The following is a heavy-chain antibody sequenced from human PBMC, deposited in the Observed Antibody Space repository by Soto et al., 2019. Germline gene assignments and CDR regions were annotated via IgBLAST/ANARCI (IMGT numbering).Heavy chain of an antibody. Sequence: EVQLVQSGAEVKKPGESLKISCKGSGYSFTSYWIGWVRQMPGKGLEWMGIIYPGDSDTRYSPSFQGQVTISADKSISTAYRQWSSLKASDTAMYYCEGGGVRGVITRTRDYYGMDVWGQGTTVTVSS. V-gene: IGHV5-51*01. D-gene: IGHD3-10*01. CDR3: EGGGVRGVITRTRDYYGMDV. J-gene: IGHJ6*02. CDR2: IYPGDSDT. CDR1: GYSFTSYW.